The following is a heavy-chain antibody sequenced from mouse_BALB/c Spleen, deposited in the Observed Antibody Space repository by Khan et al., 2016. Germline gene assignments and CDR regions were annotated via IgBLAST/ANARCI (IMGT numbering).Heavy chain of an antibody. Sequence: QVQLQQSGPGLVQPSQSLSITCTVSGFSLTTFGVHWVRQSPGKGLEWLGVIWNGGNTDYNAAFISRLSINKDNSKSQVFLKMNSLQADDTAIYYCAGRGGSYGNYGFAYWGQGTLVTVSS. V-gene: IGHV2-4-1*01. CDR3: AGRGGSYGNYGFAY. J-gene: IGHJ3*01. CDR2: IWNGGNT. CDR1: GFSLTTFG. D-gene: IGHD2-1*01.